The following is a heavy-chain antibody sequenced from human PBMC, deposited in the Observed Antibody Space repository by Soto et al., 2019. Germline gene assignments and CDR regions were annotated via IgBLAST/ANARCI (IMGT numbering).Heavy chain of an antibody. Sequence: SETLSLTCTVSGGSISSYYWSWIRQPPGKGLEWIGYIYYSGSTNYNPSLKSRVTISVDTSKNQFSLKLSSVTAADTAVYYCAADSSGYYWFDYWGQGTLVTVSS. CDR3: AADSSGYYWFDY. V-gene: IGHV4-59*12. J-gene: IGHJ4*02. CDR2: IYYSGST. CDR1: GGSISSYY. D-gene: IGHD3-22*01.